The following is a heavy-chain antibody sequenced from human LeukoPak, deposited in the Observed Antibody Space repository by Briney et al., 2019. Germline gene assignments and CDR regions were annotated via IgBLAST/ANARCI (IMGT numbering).Heavy chain of an antibody. J-gene: IGHJ1*01. CDR3: ARDKAVTTERTQYFHH. D-gene: IGHD4-11*01. Sequence: ASVKVSCKASGYTFTSYDINWVRQAPGQGLEWMGWINPNSGGTNYAQKFQGRVTMTRDTSISTAYMELSRLRSDDTAVYYCARDKAVTTERTQYFHHWGQGTLVTVSS. CDR2: INPNSGGT. CDR1: GYTFTSYD. V-gene: IGHV1-2*02.